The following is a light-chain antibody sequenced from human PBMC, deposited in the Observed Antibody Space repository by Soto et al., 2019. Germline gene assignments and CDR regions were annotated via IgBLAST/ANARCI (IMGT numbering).Light chain of an antibody. CDR2: DAF. Sequence: EVVLTQSPVTLSLSPGERATLSGRASQSVSSNYLAWYQQKLGQAPRVLIYDAFSRETGIPGRFSGSGSGTDFTLTISGLEPEDVAVYYCQQYGNSIWTFGQGTKVDIK. CDR1: QSVSSNY. CDR3: QQYGNSIWT. J-gene: IGKJ1*01. V-gene: IGKV3-20*01.